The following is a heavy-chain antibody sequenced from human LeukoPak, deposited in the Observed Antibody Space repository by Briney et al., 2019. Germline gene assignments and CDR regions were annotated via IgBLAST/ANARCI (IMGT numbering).Heavy chain of an antibody. J-gene: IGHJ4*02. Sequence: SETLSLTCAVDGGSFSDYYWSWIRQPPGKGLEWIGEINHSGSTSYNPSLKSRVTISVDTSKNQFSLKLSSVTAADTAVYYCARGRVLLWFGESASYYFDYWGQGTLVTVSS. CDR3: ARGRVLLWFGESASYYFDY. CDR1: GGSFSDYY. CDR2: INHSGST. V-gene: IGHV4-34*01. D-gene: IGHD3-10*01.